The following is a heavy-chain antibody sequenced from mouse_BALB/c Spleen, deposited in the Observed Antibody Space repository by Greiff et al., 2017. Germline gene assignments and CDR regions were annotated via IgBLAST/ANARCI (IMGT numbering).Heavy chain of an antibody. CDR3: ASSGAPWDY. Sequence: QVQLKQSGAELAKPGASVKMSCKASGYTFTSYWMHWVKQRPGQGLEWIGYINPSTGYTEYNQKFKDKATLTADKSSSTAYMQLSSLTSEDSAVYYCASSGAPWDYWGQGTSVTVSS. D-gene: IGHD3-1*01. CDR1: GYTFTSYW. CDR2: INPSTGYT. J-gene: IGHJ4*01. V-gene: IGHV1-7*01.